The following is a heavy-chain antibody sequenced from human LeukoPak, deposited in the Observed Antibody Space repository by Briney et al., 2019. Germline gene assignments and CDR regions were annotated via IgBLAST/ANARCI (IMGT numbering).Heavy chain of an antibody. Sequence: SETLSLTCIVSGGSMSSSIYYWGWIRQPPGKGLEWIGSIYYNGSTYYKPSLKSRVTISVDTSKKQFSLKLSSVTAADSAVYYCAREGSGSLYYYGMDVWGQGTTVTVSS. CDR2: IYYNGST. CDR1: GGSMSSSIYY. CDR3: AREGSGSLYYYGMDV. V-gene: IGHV4-39*02. J-gene: IGHJ6*02. D-gene: IGHD3-10*01.